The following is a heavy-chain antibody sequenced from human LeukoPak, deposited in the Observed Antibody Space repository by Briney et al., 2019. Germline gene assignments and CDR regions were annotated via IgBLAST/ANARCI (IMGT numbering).Heavy chain of an antibody. CDR3: ASALYYYDSSGYFF. V-gene: IGHV3-48*01. J-gene: IGHJ4*02. D-gene: IGHD3-22*01. CDR1: GFTFSSYS. Sequence: GGSLRLSCAASGFTFSSYSMNWVRQAPGKGLEWVSYISSSSSTIYYADSVKGRFTISRDNAKNSLYLQMNSLRAEDTAVYYCASALYYYDSSGYFFWGQGTLVTVSS. CDR2: ISSSSSTI.